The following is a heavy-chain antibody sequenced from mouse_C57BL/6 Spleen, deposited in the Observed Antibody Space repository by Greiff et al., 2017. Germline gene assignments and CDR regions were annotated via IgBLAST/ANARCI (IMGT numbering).Heavy chain of an antibody. V-gene: IGHV1-81*01. J-gene: IGHJ2*01. CDR1: GYTFTSYG. CDR2: IYPRSGNT. CDR3: ARSRDYDQGYYFDY. Sequence: QVQLQQSGAELARPGASVKLSCKASGYTFTSYGISWVKQRTGQGLEWIGEIYPRSGNTYYNEKFKGKATLTADESSSTAYMELRSLTSEDSAVYFCARSRDYDQGYYFDYWGQGTTLTVSS. D-gene: IGHD2-4*01.